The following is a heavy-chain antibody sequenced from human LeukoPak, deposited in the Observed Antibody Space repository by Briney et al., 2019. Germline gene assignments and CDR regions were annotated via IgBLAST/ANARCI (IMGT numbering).Heavy chain of an antibody. J-gene: IGHJ4*02. D-gene: IGHD3-10*01. CDR3: ARGRGSAYYYGSGSRYFDY. CDR1: GGSFSGYY. V-gene: IGHV4-34*01. CDR2: INHSGST. Sequence: PSETLSLTCAVYGGSFSGYYWSWIRQPPGKGLEWIGGINHSGSTNYNPSLKSRVTISVDTSKNQFSLKLSSVTAADTAVYYCARGRGSAYYYGSGSRYFDYWGQGTLVTVSS.